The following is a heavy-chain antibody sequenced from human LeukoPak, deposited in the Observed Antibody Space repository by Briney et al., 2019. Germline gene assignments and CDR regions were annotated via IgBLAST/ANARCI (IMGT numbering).Heavy chain of an antibody. CDR2: INPNSGGT. V-gene: IGHV1-2*06. CDR1: GYTFTGYY. D-gene: IGHD3-10*01. J-gene: IGHJ4*02. CDR3: AILLVWSGEPPPEYYLHD. Sequence: ASVKVSCKASGYTFTGYYMHWVRQAPGQGLEWMGQINPNSGGTNYAQKFQGRVTMTRDTSISTAYMELSRLRSDDTAVYYCAILLVWSGEPPPEYYLHDWGQGTLVTVSS.